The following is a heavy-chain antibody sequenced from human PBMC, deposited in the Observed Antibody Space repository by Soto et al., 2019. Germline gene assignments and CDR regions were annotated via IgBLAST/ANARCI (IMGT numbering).Heavy chain of an antibody. Sequence: ASVKVSCKASGYTFTGYYMHWGRQAPGQGLEWMGWINPNSGGTNYAQKFQGWVTMTRDTSISTAYMELSRLRSDDTAVYYCARDASIAAAGTYYYYGMDVWGQGTTVTVSS. J-gene: IGHJ6*02. CDR3: ARDASIAAAGTYYYYGMDV. CDR2: INPNSGGT. CDR1: GYTFTGYY. V-gene: IGHV1-2*04. D-gene: IGHD6-13*01.